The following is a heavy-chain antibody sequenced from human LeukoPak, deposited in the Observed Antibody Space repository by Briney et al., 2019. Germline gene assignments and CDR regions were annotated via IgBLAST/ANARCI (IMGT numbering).Heavy chain of an antibody. J-gene: IGHJ4*02. CDR1: GFTFSSYS. D-gene: IGHD3-9*01. Sequence: GGSLRLSCAASGFTFSSYSMNWVRQAPGKGLEWVSYISYSSSTIYYADSVKGRFTISRDNAKNSLYLQMNSLRAEDTAVFYCARRTGYFDWLAFDYWGQGTLVTVSS. V-gene: IGHV3-48*01. CDR3: ARRTGYFDWLAFDY. CDR2: ISYSSSTI.